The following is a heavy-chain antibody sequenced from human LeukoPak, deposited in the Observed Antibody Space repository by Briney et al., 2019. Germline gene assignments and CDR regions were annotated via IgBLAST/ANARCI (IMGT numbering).Heavy chain of an antibody. CDR2: IIPIFGTA. Sequence: ASVKVSCKASGGTFSGYAISWVRQAPGQGLEWMGGIIPIFGTANYAQKFQGRVTITTDESTSTAYMELSSLRSEDTAVYYCARESSSSYNWFDPWGQGTLVTVSS. J-gene: IGHJ5*02. CDR3: ARESSSSYNWFDP. CDR1: GGTFSGYA. V-gene: IGHV1-69*05. D-gene: IGHD6-6*01.